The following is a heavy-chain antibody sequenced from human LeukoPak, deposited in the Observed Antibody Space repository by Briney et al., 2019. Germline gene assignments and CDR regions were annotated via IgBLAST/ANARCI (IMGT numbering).Heavy chain of an antibody. V-gene: IGHV4-39*07. D-gene: IGHD2-2*01. CDR1: GDSISSSSYY. CDR2: IYYSGST. CDR3: ARYGLLGLSEINAFDI. Sequence: SETLSLTCTVSGDSISSSSYYWGWIRQPPGKGLEWIRSIYYSGSTYYNPSLKSRVTISVDTSKNQFSLKLSSVTAADTAVYYCARYGLLGLSEINAFDIWGQGTMVTVSS. J-gene: IGHJ3*02.